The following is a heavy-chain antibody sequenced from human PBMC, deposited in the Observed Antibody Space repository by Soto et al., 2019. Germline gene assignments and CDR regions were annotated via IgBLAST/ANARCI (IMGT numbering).Heavy chain of an antibody. V-gene: IGHV1-69*02. D-gene: IGHD3-9*01. CDR3: AADFLYDILTGRDYYYYGMDV. CDR2: IIPILGIA. J-gene: IGHJ6*02. CDR1: GGTFNTYT. Sequence: APVKVSCKASGGTFNTYTISWVRQAPGQGLEWMGRIIPILGIAKYAQKFQGRVTITADKSTSTAYMELSSLRSEDTAVYYCAADFLYDILTGRDYYYYGMDVWGQGTTVTVSS.